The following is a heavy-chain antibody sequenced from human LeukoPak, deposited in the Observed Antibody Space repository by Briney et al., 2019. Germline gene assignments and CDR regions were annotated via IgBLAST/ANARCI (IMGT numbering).Heavy chain of an antibody. D-gene: IGHD1-1*01. V-gene: IGHV3-23*01. CDR3: AKFGTKYFDY. J-gene: IGHJ4*02. Sequence: GGSLRLSCAASGFTFSSYSLTWVRQAPGKGLEWVSAISGSGGSTYYADSVKGRFTISRDNSKNTLYLQMNSLRAEDTAVYYCAKFGTKYFDYWGQGTLVTVSS. CDR1: GFTFSSYS. CDR2: ISGSGGST.